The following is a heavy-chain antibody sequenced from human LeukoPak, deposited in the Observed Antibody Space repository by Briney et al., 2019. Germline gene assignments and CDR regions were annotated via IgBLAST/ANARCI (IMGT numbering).Heavy chain of an antibody. CDR3: ARGPYYFCSGTDYNRFNVVY. V-gene: IGHV4-34*01. J-gene: IGHJ4*02. CDR2: INHSGST. Sequence: SETLSLTCAVYGGSFSGYYWTWIRQPPGKGLEWIGEINHSGSTNYNPSLKSRVTIFIDPSKSQFSLKLSSVTAADTAVYYCARGPYYFCSGTDYNRFNVVYWGQGILVTVSS. D-gene: IGHD3-10*01. CDR1: GGSFSGYY.